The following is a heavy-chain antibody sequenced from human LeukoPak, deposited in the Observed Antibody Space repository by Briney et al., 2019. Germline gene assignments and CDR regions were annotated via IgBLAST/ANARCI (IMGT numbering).Heavy chain of an antibody. D-gene: IGHD3-3*01. V-gene: IGHV4-34*01. CDR1: GGSFSGYY. CDR2: INHSGST. J-gene: IGHJ4*02. Sequence: PSETLSLTCAVYGGSFSGYYWSWIRQPPGKGLEWIGEINHSGSTNYNPSLKSRVTISVDTSKNQFSLKLSSVTAADTAVYYCARHGSPLRRGYFDYWGQGTLVTVSS. CDR3: ARHGSPLRRGYFDY.